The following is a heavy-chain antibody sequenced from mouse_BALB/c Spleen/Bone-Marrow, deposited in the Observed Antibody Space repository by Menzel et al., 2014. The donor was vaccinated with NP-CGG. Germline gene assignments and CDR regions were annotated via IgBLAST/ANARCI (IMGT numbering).Heavy chain of an antibody. Sequence: QVQLQQPGAELVKPGASVKLSCKASGYIFTNYWMHWVKQRTGQGLSWIGEINPTNGRSNYNEKFKSKATLTVDKSSSTAYMQLSSLTSEDSAVYYCARRGDYYGAMDYWGQGTSVTVSS. CDR2: INPTNGRS. V-gene: IGHV1S81*02. CDR1: GYIFTNYW. CDR3: ARRGDYYGAMDY. J-gene: IGHJ4*01. D-gene: IGHD1-1*01.